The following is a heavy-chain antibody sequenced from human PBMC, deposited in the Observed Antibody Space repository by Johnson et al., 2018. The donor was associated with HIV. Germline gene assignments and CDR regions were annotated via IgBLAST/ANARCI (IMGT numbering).Heavy chain of an antibody. J-gene: IGHJ3*02. CDR2: ISSSGSTI. V-gene: IGHV3-11*04. D-gene: IGHD3-9*01. CDR3: AREGVAVRYIDDAFDI. CDR1: GFTFSDYY. Sequence: QVQLVESGGGLVKPGGSLRLSCAASGFTFSDYYMSWIRQAPRKGLEWLSYISSSGSTIYYSDSVTGRYANSRDNAKNALYRQMSSLRAEDTAVYYCAREGVAVRYIDDAFDIWGQGTMVTVSS.